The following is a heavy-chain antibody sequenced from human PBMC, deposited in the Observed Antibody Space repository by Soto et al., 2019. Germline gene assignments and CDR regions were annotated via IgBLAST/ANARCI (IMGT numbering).Heavy chain of an antibody. Sequence: QVTLKESGPTLVKPTQTLTLTYTVSGLSLRTTGVGVGWVRRPPGKALDWLALLYWDDDKRYSPSLRSRLTIAKDISEKQVVLTMTNMDTVDTATYYCVQSRCGGDCLEIYSSHAYNGLDVWGQGTTVTVS. D-gene: IGHD2-21*02. CDR3: VQSRCGGDCLEIYSSHAYNGLDV. CDR1: GLSLRTTGVG. J-gene: IGHJ6*02. V-gene: IGHV2-5*02. CDR2: LYWDDDK.